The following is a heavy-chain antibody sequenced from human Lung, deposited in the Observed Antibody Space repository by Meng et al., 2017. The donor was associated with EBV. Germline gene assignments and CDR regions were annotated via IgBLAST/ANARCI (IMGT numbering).Heavy chain of an antibody. D-gene: IGHD2-2*01. CDR3: ARHSYHSCFDP. V-gene: IGHV4-39*01. CDR1: GGSTSSSSSC. Sequence: QPPRPGSGRGRVEPSAALSLPCPVSGGSTSSSSSCWGWVRQPPGKGLEWIGSTYYSGSSYYNPSLKSRVTISADTSKNQFSLKLSSVTAPDTAVYYCARHSYHSCFDPWGQGTLVTVSS. J-gene: IGHJ5*02. CDR2: TYYSGSS.